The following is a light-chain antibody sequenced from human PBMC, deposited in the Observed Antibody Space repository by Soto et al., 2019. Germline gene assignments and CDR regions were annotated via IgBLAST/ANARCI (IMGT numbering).Light chain of an antibody. CDR1: SSNIGAGYD. Sequence: QSALTQPPSVSGAPGQRVPISCTGSSSNIGAGYDLHWYQQLPGTAPKLLIYGNSNRPAGVPDRFSGSKSGTSASLAITGLQAEDEADYYCQSYDSSLSGSDVVFGGGTKLTVL. CDR2: GNS. V-gene: IGLV1-40*01. CDR3: QSYDSSLSGSDVV. J-gene: IGLJ2*01.